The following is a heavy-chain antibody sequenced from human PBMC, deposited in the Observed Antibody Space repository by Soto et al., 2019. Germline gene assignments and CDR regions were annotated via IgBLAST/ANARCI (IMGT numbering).Heavy chain of an antibody. J-gene: IGHJ4*02. Sequence: SETLSLTCTVSGGSIGSSSYYWGWIRQPPGKRLEWIGSIYYSGSTYYNPSLKSRVTISVDTSKNQFSLKLSSVTAADTAVYYCARHSQQWLANYFDYWGQGTQVTVSS. CDR3: ARHSQQWLANYFDY. CDR2: IYYSGST. CDR1: GGSIGSSSYY. V-gene: IGHV4-39*01. D-gene: IGHD6-19*01.